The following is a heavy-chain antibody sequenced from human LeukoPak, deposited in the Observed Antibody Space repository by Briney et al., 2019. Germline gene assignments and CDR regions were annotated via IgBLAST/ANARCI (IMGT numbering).Heavy chain of an antibody. V-gene: IGHV4-59*08. CDR1: GGSISSYY. Sequence: PSETLSLTCTVSGGSISSYYWSWLRQPPGKGLEWIAYVHNNGETKHNPSLKSRDTISVDTPNTQISLRLSSVTAADTAMYYCARQPAATAAFDIWGLGTMVTVSS. CDR2: VHNNGET. J-gene: IGHJ3*02. CDR3: ARQPAATAAFDI. D-gene: IGHD5-18*01.